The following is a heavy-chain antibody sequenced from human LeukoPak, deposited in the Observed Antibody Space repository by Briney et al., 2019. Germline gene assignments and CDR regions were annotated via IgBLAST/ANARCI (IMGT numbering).Heavy chain of an antibody. D-gene: IGHD5-18*01. J-gene: IGHJ4*02. CDR2: INHSGST. CDR1: GGSFSGYY. CDR3: ARGRRIQLWYPWYFDY. V-gene: IGHV4-34*01. Sequence: PSETLSLTCAVYGGSFSGYYWSWIRQPPGKGLEWIGEINHSGSTNYNPSLKSRVTISVDTSKNQFSLKLSSVTAADTAVYYCARGRRIQLWYPWYFDYWGQGTLVTVSS.